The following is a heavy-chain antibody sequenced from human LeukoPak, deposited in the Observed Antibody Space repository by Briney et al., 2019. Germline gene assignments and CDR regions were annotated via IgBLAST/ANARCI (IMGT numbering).Heavy chain of an antibody. D-gene: IGHD2-21*02. J-gene: IGHJ4*02. V-gene: IGHV3-33*01. CDR3: ARGLAYCGGDCYWFGSPRRYYFDY. CDR1: GFTFSSYG. CDR2: IWYDGSNK. Sequence: PGGSLRLSCAASGFTFSSYGMHWVRQAPGKGLEWVAVIWYDGSNKYYADSVKGRFTISRDNSKNTLYLQMNSLRAEDTAVYYCARGLAYCGGDCYWFGSPRRYYFDYWGQGTLVTVSS.